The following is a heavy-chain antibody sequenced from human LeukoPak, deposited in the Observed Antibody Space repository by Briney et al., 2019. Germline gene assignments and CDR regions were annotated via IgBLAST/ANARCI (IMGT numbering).Heavy chain of an antibody. CDR1: GDSISTYY. Sequence: SETLSHTCTVSGDSISTYYWSWIRQPPGKGLEWIGYIYYRVTSDYNPSLKSRVTMSVDTSKNQFSLKLSSVTAADTAVYYCARLSTVTTSFDYWGQGTLVTVSS. D-gene: IGHD4-17*01. V-gene: IGHV4-59*12. CDR3: ARLSTVTTSFDY. CDR2: IYYRVTS. J-gene: IGHJ4*02.